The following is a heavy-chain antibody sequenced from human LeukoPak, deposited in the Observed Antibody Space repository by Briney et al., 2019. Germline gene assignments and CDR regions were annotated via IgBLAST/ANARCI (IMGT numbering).Heavy chain of an antibody. J-gene: IGHJ4*02. V-gene: IGHV1-8*02. CDR3: ARGLLWFGELFYYFDY. D-gene: IGHD3-10*01. Sequence: ASVKVSCKASGYTFTSYGISWVRQAPGQGLEWMGWMNPNSGNTVYAQKFQGRVTMTRNTSISTAYMELSSLRSEDTAVYYCARGLLWFGELFYYFDYWGQGTLVTVSS. CDR1: GYTFTSYG. CDR2: MNPNSGNT.